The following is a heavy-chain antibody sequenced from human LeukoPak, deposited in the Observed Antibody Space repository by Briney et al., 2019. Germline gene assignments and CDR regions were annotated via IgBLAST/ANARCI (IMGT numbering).Heavy chain of an antibody. CDR1: GFTFSSYW. CDR2: IKQDGSEK. CDR3: ARSCSSTSCYFDY. D-gene: IGHD2-2*01. V-gene: IGHV3-7*01. J-gene: IGHJ4*02. Sequence: GGSLRLSCAASGFTFSSYWMSWVRQAPGKGLEWVANIKQDGSEKYYVDSVKGRFTISRDNSKNTLYLQMNSLRAEDTAVYYCARSCSSTSCYFDYWGQGTLVTVTS.